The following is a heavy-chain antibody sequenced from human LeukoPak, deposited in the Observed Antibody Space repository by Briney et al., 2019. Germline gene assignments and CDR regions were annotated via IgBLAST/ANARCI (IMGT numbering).Heavy chain of an antibody. D-gene: IGHD6-19*01. CDR2: ISDRGGST. V-gene: IGHV3-23*01. CDR3: AKHPGYSSGWFYFDY. Sequence: GSLRLSCAASGFPFSNYAMSWVRQAPGKGLEWVSGISDRGGSTYYADSVKGRFTISRDNSKNTLYLQMNSLRAEDTAVYYCAKHPGYSSGWFYFDYWGQGTLVTVSS. CDR1: GFPFSNYA. J-gene: IGHJ4*02.